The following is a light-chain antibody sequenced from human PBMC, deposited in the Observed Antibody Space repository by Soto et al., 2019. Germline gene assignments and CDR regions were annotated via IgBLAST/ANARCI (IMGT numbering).Light chain of an antibody. CDR2: KAS. J-gene: IGKJ4*01. V-gene: IGKV1-5*03. CDR3: QQYNSAPLT. Sequence: DIQMTQSPSTLSASVGDRVTITCRASQSISSWLAWYQQKPGKVPKLLIYKASSLESGVPSRFSGSGSGTEFTLTISSLQPDDFATYHCQQYNSAPLTFGGGTKVDIK. CDR1: QSISSW.